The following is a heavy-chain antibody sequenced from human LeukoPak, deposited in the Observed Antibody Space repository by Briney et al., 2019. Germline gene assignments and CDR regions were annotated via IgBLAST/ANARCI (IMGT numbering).Heavy chain of an antibody. CDR3: ASPYSSSSYYYGMDV. J-gene: IGHJ6*02. Sequence: ASVKVSCTASGGTFSSYAISWVRQAPGQGLEWMGGIIPIFGTANYAQKFQGGVTITADESTSTAYMELSSLRSEDTAVYYCASPYSSSSYYYGMDVWGQGTTVTVSS. V-gene: IGHV1-69*13. CDR2: IIPIFGTA. D-gene: IGHD6-6*01. CDR1: GGTFSSYA.